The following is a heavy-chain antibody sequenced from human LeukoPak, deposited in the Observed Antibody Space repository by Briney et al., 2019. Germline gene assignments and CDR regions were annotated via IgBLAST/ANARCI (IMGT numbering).Heavy chain of an antibody. Sequence: GGSLRLSCAASGFAFTYAWMSWVRQAPGKGLKWVGRIKGKPDGATIDYAAPAKGRFTISRDDSRNTLFLQMNSLKTEDTAMYYCTVVEYCSGGNCYSSYLWAQGTLVTVSS. CDR2: IKGKPDGATI. D-gene: IGHD2-15*01. V-gene: IGHV3-15*01. CDR1: GFAFTYAW. CDR3: TVVEYCSGGNCYSSYL. J-gene: IGHJ4*02.